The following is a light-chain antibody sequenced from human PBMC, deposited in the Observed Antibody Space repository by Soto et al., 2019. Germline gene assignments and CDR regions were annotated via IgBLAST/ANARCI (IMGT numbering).Light chain of an antibody. CDR2: EVS. Sequence: QSVLTQPPSVSGSPGQSVTISCTGTSSDVGSYNRVSWYQQPPGTAPKLRIYEVSNRPSGVPDRFSGSKSGNTASLTISGLQAEDEADYYCSSYTSSSTPVVFGGGNKLTVL. CDR1: SSDVGSYNR. CDR3: SSYTSSSTPVV. J-gene: IGLJ2*01. V-gene: IGLV2-18*02.